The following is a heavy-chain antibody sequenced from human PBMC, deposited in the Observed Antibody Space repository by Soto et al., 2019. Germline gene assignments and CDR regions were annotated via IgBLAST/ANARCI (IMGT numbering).Heavy chain of an antibody. CDR2: INHSGST. CDR3: ARQQLWLYYYYYGMDV. Sequence: HSYSTSLTRAVCGGSLWGYYWGWIRQHPGKGLEWIGEINHSGSTNYNPSLKSRVTISVDTSKNQFSLKLSSVTAADTAVYYCARQQLWLYYYYYGMDVWGQGTTVTVSS. D-gene: IGHD6-13*01. V-gene: IGHV4-34*01. J-gene: IGHJ6*02. CDR1: GGSLWGYY.